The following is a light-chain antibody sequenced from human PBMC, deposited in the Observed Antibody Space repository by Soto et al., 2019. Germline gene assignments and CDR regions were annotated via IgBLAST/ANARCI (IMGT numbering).Light chain of an antibody. Sequence: QSALTQPASVSGSPGQSITISCTGTSSDVGGYNYVSWYQQHPGKVPKLIIYDVTNRPSGVSNRFSGSKSGNTASLTISGLQDEDEADYFCSSYTSGTTFVFGSGTKVTVL. CDR2: DVT. CDR1: SSDVGGYNY. V-gene: IGLV2-14*03. J-gene: IGLJ1*01. CDR3: SSYTSGTTFV.